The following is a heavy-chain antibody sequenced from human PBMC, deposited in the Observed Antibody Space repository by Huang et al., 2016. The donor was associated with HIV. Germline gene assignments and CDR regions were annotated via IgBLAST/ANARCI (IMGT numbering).Heavy chain of an antibody. V-gene: IGHV4-34*01. CDR2: INHSGST. CDR1: GGVFSGYY. D-gene: IGHD1-1*01. CDR3: ARERMMSWLDDHDAFDI. Sequence: QVQLQQWGAGLLKPSETLSLTCAVYGGVFSGYYWSWIRQSPGKGLEWIGEINHSGSTNYNPSLKSRLTISVDTSKNQFSLKLSSVTAADTAVYYCARERMMSWLDDHDAFDIWGQGTMVTVSS. J-gene: IGHJ3*02.